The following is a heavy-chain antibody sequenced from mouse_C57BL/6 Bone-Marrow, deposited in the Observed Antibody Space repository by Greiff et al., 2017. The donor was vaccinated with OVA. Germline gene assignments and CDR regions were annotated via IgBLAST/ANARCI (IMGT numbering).Heavy chain of an antibody. CDR3: TAYYSNEGFAD. Sequence: VQLQQSGAELVRPGASVKLSCTASGFNIKDDYMHWVKQRPEQGLEWIGWIDPENGDTEYASKFQGKATITADTSSNTAYLQLSSLTSEDTAVYYCTAYYSNEGFADWGQGTLVTVSA. D-gene: IGHD2-5*01. CDR2: IDPENGDT. J-gene: IGHJ3*01. V-gene: IGHV14-4*01. CDR1: GFNIKDDY.